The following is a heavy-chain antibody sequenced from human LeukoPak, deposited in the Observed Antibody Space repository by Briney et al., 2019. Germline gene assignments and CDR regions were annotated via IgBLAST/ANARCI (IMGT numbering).Heavy chain of an antibody. CDR3: ATGLSITMIVGVKPQFDY. J-gene: IGHJ4*02. CDR2: FDPEDGVT. D-gene: IGHD3-22*01. Sequence: ASVKVSCKVSGYTLTELSMHWVRQAPGKGLEWMGGFDPEDGVTIYAQKFQGRVTMTEDTSTDTAYMELSSLRSEDTAVYYCATGLSITMIVGVKPQFDYWGQGTLVTVSS. CDR1: GYTLTELS. V-gene: IGHV1-24*01.